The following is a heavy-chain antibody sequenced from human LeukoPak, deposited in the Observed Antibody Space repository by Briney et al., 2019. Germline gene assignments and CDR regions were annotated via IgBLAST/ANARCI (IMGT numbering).Heavy chain of an antibody. CDR3: ARDLGDSSGYYSPVGY. D-gene: IGHD3-22*01. Sequence: GASVKVSCKASGYTFTGYYMHWVRQAPGQGLEWMGWINPNSGGTNYAQKIQGRVTMTRDTSISTAYMELSRLRSDDTAVYYCARDLGDSSGYYSPVGYWGQGTLVTVSS. J-gene: IGHJ4*02. CDR1: GYTFTGYY. CDR2: INPNSGGT. V-gene: IGHV1-2*02.